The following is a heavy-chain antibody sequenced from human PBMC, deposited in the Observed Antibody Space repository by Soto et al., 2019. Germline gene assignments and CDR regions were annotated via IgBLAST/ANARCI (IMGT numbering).Heavy chain of an antibody. V-gene: IGHV3-30*18. Sequence: QVQLAESGGGVVQPGRSLTITCAASGFTLGTYGMHLVRQAPGKGLEWVAVISNDGGDKYYSDSVMGRFTISRDNSKNTLFLQMTSLRAEDTAVYFCAKEFFDSSGFYPSLDALDIWGQGTVVTVSS. CDR1: GFTLGTYG. D-gene: IGHD3-22*01. J-gene: IGHJ3*02. CDR3: AKEFFDSSGFYPSLDALDI. CDR2: ISNDGGDK.